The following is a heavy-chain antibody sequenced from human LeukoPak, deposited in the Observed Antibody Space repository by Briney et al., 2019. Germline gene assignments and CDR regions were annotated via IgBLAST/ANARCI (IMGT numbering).Heavy chain of an antibody. CDR3: ARGLSRYDELDP. CDR1: GGSISSYY. CDR2: IYYSGST. Sequence: SETLSLTCTVSGGSISSYYWSWIRQPPGKGLEWIGYIYYSGSTNYNPSLKSRVTISVDTSKNQFSLKLSSVTAADTAVYYCARGLSRYDELDPWGQGTLVTVSS. J-gene: IGHJ5*02. D-gene: IGHD3-3*01. V-gene: IGHV4-59*01.